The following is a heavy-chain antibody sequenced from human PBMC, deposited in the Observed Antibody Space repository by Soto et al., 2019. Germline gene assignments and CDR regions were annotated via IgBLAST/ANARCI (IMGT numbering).Heavy chain of an antibody. D-gene: IGHD2-2*02. J-gene: IGHJ6*02. Sequence: QVQLVQSGAEVKKPGSSVKVSCKASGGTFSSYAISWVRQAPGQGLEWMGGIIRIFGTANYAQKFQGRVTITADESTSTAYTELSSLRSEDTAVYYCARNGYCVSTSCYSDYYSGMDVWGQGTTVTVSS. CDR2: IIRIFGTA. V-gene: IGHV1-69*12. CDR3: ARNGYCVSTSCYSDYYSGMDV. CDR1: GGTFSSYA.